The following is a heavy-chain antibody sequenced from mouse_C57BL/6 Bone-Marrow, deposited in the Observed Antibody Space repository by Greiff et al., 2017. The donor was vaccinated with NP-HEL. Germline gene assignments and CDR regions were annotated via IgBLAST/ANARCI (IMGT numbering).Heavy chain of an antibody. V-gene: IGHV5-16*01. D-gene: IGHD2-3*01. CDR3: ARFDGYPLAMDY. CDR1: GFTFSDYY. CDR2: INYDGSST. Sequence: EVKLVESEGGLVQPGSSMKLSCTASGFTFSDYYMAWVRQVPEKGLEWVANINYDGSSTYYLDSLKSRFIISRDNAKNILYLQMSSLKSENTATYYCARFDGYPLAMDYWGQGTSVTVSS. J-gene: IGHJ4*01.